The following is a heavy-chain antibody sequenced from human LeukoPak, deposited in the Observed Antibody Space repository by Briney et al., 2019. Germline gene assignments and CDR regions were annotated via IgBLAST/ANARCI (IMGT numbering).Heavy chain of an antibody. CDR2: IYYSGST. CDR1: GGSISSYY. V-gene: IGHV4-59*08. Sequence: PSETLSLTCTVSGGSISSYYWSWIRQPPGKGLEWIGYIYYSGSTNYNPSLKSRVTISVDTSKNQFSLKLSSVTAADTTVYYCARHPISSSALDYWGQGTLVTVSS. D-gene: IGHD2-2*01. J-gene: IGHJ4*02. CDR3: ARHPISSSALDY.